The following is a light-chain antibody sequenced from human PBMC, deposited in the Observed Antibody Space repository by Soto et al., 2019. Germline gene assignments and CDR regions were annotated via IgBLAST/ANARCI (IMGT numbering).Light chain of an antibody. CDR2: NNN. J-gene: IGLJ1*01. CDR3: ASWDDSLNGLDV. CDR1: SSNIGSGT. Sequence: VLTQPPSVSGTPGQRVTISCSGSSSNIGSGTVNWYQQLPGTAPKLLIYNNNQWPSGVPDRFSGSKSGTSGSLAISGLQSEDEADYYCASWDDSLNGLDVFGTGTKVTVL. V-gene: IGLV1-44*01.